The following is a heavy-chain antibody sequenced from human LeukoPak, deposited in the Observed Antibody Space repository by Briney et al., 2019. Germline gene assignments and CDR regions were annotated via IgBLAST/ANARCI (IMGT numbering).Heavy chain of an antibody. Sequence: ASVKVSCKASGGTFSSYAISWVRQAPGQGLEWMGGIIPIFGTANYAQKFQGRVTITADESTSTAYMELSSLRSEDTAVYYCARGAYCSGGSCLQPKRYDYWGQGTLVTVSS. CDR3: ARGAYCSGGSCLQPKRYDY. CDR1: GGTFSSYA. D-gene: IGHD2-15*01. CDR2: IIPIFGTA. J-gene: IGHJ4*02. V-gene: IGHV1-69*13.